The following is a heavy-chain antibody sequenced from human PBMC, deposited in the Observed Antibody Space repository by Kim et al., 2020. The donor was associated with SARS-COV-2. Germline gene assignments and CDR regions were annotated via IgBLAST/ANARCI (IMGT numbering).Heavy chain of an antibody. CDR1: GYSFDDYW. CDR3: ARHGRRYTFMVPDDAFDL. V-gene: IGHV5-51*01. Sequence: GESLKISCKGSGYSFDDYWIAWVRQMPGKGLEWMGILYPGDSDTRYSPSFQGQVTISADKSISTAYLQWTSLQASDSAMYYCARHGRRYTFMVPDDAFDLWGQGTMVTVSS. J-gene: IGHJ3*01. CDR2: LYPGDSDT. D-gene: IGHD3-10*01.